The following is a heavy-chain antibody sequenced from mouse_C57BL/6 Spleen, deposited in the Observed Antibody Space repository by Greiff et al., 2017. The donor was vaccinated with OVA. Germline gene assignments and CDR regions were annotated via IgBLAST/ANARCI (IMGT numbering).Heavy chain of an antibody. D-gene: IGHD2-3*01. CDR1: GYAFSSSW. J-gene: IGHJ3*01. CDR3: ARADDGYSAY. V-gene: IGHV1-82*01. Sequence: VQLQQSGPELVKPGASVKISCKASGYAFSSSWMNWVKQRPGKGLEWIGRIYPGDGDTNYNGKFKGKATLTADKSSSTAYMQLSSLTSEDSAVYFCARADDGYSAYWGQGTLVTVSA. CDR2: IYPGDGDT.